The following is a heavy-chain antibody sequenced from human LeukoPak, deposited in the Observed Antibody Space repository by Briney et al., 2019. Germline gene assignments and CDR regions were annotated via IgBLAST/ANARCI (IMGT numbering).Heavy chain of an antibody. D-gene: IGHD3-10*01. J-gene: IGHJ4*02. CDR3: ASLGFGDRDLDY. V-gene: IGHV3-11*04. Sequence: PGGSLRLSCAASGFTFSDYYMSWIRQAPGKGLEWVSYISSSGSTIYYADFVKGRFTISRDNAKNSLYLQMNSLRAEDTAMYYCASLGFGDRDLDYWGQGTLVTVSS. CDR1: GFTFSDYY. CDR2: ISSSGSTI.